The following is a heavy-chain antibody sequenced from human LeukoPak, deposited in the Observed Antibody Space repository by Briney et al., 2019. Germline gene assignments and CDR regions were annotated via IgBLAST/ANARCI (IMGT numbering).Heavy chain of an antibody. CDR2: ISSSSSYI. CDR1: GFTFSSYS. Sequence: GGSLRLSCAASGFTFSSYSMNWVRQAPGKGLEWVSSISSSSSYIYYADSVKGRFTISRDNAKNSLYLQMNSLRAEDTAVYYCARGYCSSTSCYSEWDYWGQGTLVTVSS. J-gene: IGHJ4*02. CDR3: ARGYCSSTSCYSEWDY. D-gene: IGHD2-2*01. V-gene: IGHV3-21*01.